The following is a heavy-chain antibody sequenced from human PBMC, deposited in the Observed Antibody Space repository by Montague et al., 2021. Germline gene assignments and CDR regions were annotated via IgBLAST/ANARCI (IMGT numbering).Heavy chain of an antibody. CDR2: IYYRGST. Sequence: TLSLTCTVSGGSISSGGYYWSWIRQHPGKGLEWIGYIYYRGSTYYNPSLKSRVSISVDTSKNQFSLKLSSVTAADTAVYYCARVTDSSGYYWGAFDIWGQGTMVIVSS. V-gene: IGHV4-31*03. J-gene: IGHJ3*02. D-gene: IGHD3-22*01. CDR1: GGSISSGGYY. CDR3: ARVTDSSGYYWGAFDI.